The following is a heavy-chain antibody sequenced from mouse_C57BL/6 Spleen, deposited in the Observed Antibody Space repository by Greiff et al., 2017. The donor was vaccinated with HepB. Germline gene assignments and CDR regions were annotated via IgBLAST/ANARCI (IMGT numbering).Heavy chain of an antibody. CDR1: GYTFTSYW. J-gene: IGHJ2*01. Sequence: QVQLKQPGAELVKPGASVKMSCKASGYTFTSYWITWVKQRPGQGLEWIGDIYPGSGSTNYNEKFKSKATLTVDTSSSTAYMQLSSLTSEDSAVYYCANYYGSREDYFDYWGQGTTLTVSS. CDR2: IYPGSGST. V-gene: IGHV1-55*01. D-gene: IGHD1-1*01. CDR3: ANYYGSREDYFDY.